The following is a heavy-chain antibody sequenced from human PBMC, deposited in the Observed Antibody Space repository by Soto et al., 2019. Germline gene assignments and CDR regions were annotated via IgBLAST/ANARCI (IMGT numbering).Heavy chain of an antibody. CDR1: GFTFSDHY. CDR3: TRVASNYYYDY. V-gene: IGHV3-72*01. J-gene: IGHJ4*03. D-gene: IGHD3-10*01. Sequence: PGGSLRLSCAASGFTFSDHYMDWVRQAPGKGLEWVGRTRNKANSYTTEYAASVKGRFTISRDTSKNSLYLQMNSLKTEDTAVYYCTRVASNYYYDYWGQGTLVTVSS. CDR2: TRNKANSYTT.